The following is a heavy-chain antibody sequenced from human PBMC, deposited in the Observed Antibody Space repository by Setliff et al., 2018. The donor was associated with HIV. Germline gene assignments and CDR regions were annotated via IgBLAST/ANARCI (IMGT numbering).Heavy chain of an antibody. CDR3: VRDLMWAFDI. J-gene: IGHJ3*02. Sequence: LRLSCAASGFTFGSYSMNWVRQAPGKRLEWISYITKRADETHYADSVKGRFTISRDNAMNSLYLQMSSLRVEGTAVYYCVRDLMWAFDIWGQGTMVTVSS. D-gene: IGHD2-21*01. CDR2: ITKRADET. CDR1: GFTFGSYS. V-gene: IGHV3-21*05.